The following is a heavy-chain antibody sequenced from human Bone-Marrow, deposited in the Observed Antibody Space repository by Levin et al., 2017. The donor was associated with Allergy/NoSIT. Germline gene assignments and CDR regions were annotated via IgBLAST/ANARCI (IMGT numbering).Heavy chain of an antibody. CDR3: ARDKGAVGGSDY. D-gene: IGHD2-15*01. CDR1: GYTFTFYF. J-gene: IGHJ4*02. CDR2: ISPTNGDT. Sequence: ASVKVSCKASGYTFTFYFIHWVRQAPGQGLEWMGRISPTNGDTKYAQKFQDRVTITRDTSISTAYMDLSSLRSDDTAVYYCARDKGAVGGSDYWGQGTLVTVSS. V-gene: IGHV1-2*06.